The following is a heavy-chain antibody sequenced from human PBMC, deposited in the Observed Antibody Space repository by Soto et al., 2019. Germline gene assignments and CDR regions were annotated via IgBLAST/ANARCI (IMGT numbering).Heavy chain of an antibody. Sequence: EVQLVESGGGLVQPGGSLRLSCAASGFTFSSYAMHWVSQAPGKGLEYVSAISSNGGSTYYANSVKGRFTISRDNSKNKLYLQMGSLSADDMAVYYCGSQCLDSYYFDYWGQGTLVTVSS. V-gene: IGHV3-64*01. J-gene: IGHJ4*02. CDR2: ISSNGGST. CDR3: GSQCLDSYYFDY. CDR1: GFTFSSYA. D-gene: IGHD3-16*01.